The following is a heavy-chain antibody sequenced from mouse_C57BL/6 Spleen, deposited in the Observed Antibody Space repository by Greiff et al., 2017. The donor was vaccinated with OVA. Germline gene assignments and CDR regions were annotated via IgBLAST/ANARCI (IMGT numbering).Heavy chain of an antibody. CDR2: IYPGDGDT. V-gene: IGHV1-80*01. CDR3: ARSFYYGSSLDY. D-gene: IGHD1-1*01. CDR1: GYAFSSYW. Sequence: VQLVESGAELVKPGASVKISCKASGYAFSSYWMNWVKQRPGKGLEWIGQIYPGDGDTKYNGKFKGKATLTADKSSRTAYMQLSSLTSEDSAVYFCARSFYYGSSLDYWGQGTTLTVSS. J-gene: IGHJ2*01.